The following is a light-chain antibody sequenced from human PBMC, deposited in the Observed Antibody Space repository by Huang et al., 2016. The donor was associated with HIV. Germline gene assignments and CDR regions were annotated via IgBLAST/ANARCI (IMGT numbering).Light chain of an antibody. Sequence: DIVMTQSPDSLAVSLGERATINCKSSQSLLYSSNNKNYLAWYQQKPGQPPKLRLYWASTREAGVPDRFSGSGSETDFTLTISSLQAEDVAVYYCHQYYATGTFGQGTKVEI. CDR3: HQYYATGT. CDR1: QSLLYSSNNKNY. V-gene: IGKV4-1*01. CDR2: WAS. J-gene: IGKJ1*01.